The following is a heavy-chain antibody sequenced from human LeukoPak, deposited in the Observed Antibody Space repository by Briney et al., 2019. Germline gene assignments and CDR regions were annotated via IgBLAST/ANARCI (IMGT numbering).Heavy chain of an antibody. J-gene: IGHJ5*02. D-gene: IGHD3-3*01. CDR3: ARVLETSSFAVVIYWFDP. CDR2: IYTSGST. CDR1: GGSISSYY. Sequence: PSETLFLTCTVSGGSISSYYWSWIRQPAGKGLEWIGRIYTSGSTNYSPSLKSRVTMSVDTSQNQFSLKLSSVTAADTAVYYCARVLETSSFAVVIYWFDPWGQGTLVTVSS. V-gene: IGHV4-4*07.